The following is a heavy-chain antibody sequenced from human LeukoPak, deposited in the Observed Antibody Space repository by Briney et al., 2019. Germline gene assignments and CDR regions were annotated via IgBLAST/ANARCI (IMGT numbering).Heavy chain of an antibody. J-gene: IGHJ4*02. D-gene: IGHD3-22*01. Sequence: PSETLSLTCTVSGGSISSSSYYWGWIRQPPGKGLEWIGSIYYSGSTYYNPSLKSRVTISVDTSKNQFSLKLSSVTAADTAVYYCARVYYDSSGYLNFDYWGQGILVTVSS. CDR3: ARVYYDSSGYLNFDY. V-gene: IGHV4-39*07. CDR2: IYYSGST. CDR1: GGSISSSSYY.